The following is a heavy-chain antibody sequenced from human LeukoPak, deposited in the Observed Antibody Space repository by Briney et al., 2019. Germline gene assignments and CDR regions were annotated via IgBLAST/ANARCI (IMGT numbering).Heavy chain of an antibody. CDR3: ARDYGDYEPGRHHYYYYYMDV. J-gene: IGHJ6*03. Sequence: GGSLRLSCAASGFTFSSYWMSWVRQAPGKGLEWVSSISSSSSYIFHADSVKGRFTMSRDNAKKSLFLQMNSLRAEDTAVYYCARDYGDYEPGRHHYYYYYMDVWGKGTTVTVSS. V-gene: IGHV3-21*01. CDR1: GFTFSSYW. CDR2: ISSSSSYI. D-gene: IGHD4-17*01.